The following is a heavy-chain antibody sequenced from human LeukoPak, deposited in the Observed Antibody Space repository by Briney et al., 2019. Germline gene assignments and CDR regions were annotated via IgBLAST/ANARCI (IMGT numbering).Heavy chain of an antibody. CDR1: GFTFSDYY. V-gene: IGHV3-11*01. CDR2: ISSSGSTI. J-gene: IGHJ4*02. Sequence: GGSLRLSCAASGFTFSDYYMSWIRQAPGKGLEWVSYISSSGSTIYYADSVKGRFTISRDNAKNSLYLQMNSLRAEDTAVYYYARETTVVTSTSDYWGQGTLVTVSS. D-gene: IGHD4-23*01. CDR3: ARETTVVTSTSDY.